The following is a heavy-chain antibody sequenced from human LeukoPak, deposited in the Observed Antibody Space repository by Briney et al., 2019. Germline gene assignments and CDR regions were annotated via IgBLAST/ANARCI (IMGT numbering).Heavy chain of an antibody. D-gene: IGHD3-22*01. CDR2: INHSGST. CDR1: GGSFSGYY. V-gene: IGHV4-34*01. CDR3: ARISPRDSSGYYEAFDI. Sequence: PSETLSLTCAVYGGSFSGYYWSWLRQPPGKGLEWIGEINHSGSTNYNPSLKSRVTISVDTSKNQFSLKLSSVTAADTAVYYCARISPRDSSGYYEAFDIWGQGTMVTVSS. J-gene: IGHJ3*02.